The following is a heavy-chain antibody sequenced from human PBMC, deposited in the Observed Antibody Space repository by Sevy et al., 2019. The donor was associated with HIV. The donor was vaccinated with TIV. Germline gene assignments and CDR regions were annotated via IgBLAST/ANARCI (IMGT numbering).Heavy chain of an antibody. J-gene: IGHJ3*02. CDR1: GFTFSSYA. Sequence: GGSLRLSCAASGFTFSSYAMHWVRQAPGKGLEWVAVISYDGSNKYYADSVKGRFTISGDNSKNTLYLQMNSLRADDTAVYYCALRASVVITNNAFDIWGQGTMVTVSS. CDR2: ISYDGSNK. D-gene: IGHD3-22*01. V-gene: IGHV3-30-3*01. CDR3: ALRASVVITNNAFDI.